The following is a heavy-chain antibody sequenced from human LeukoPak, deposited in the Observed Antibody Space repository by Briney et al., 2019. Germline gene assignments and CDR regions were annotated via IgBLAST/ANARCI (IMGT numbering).Heavy chain of an antibody. J-gene: IGHJ3*02. CDR2: IYYSGST. Sequence: SETLSLTCTVSGGSISSYYWSLIRQPPGKGLEWIGYIYYSGSTNYNPSLKSRVTISVDTSKNQFSLKLSSVTAADTAVYYCARGTPRDYGDYGRGAFDIWGQGTMVTVSS. D-gene: IGHD4-17*01. CDR3: ARGTPRDYGDYGRGAFDI. CDR1: GGSISSYY. V-gene: IGHV4-59*08.